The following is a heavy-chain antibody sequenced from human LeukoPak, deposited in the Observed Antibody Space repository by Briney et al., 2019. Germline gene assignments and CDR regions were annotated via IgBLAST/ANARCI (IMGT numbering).Heavy chain of an antibody. Sequence: ASVKVSCKASGYTFTGYYMHWVRQAPGQGLEWMGWISAYNGNTNYAQKLQGRVTMTTDTSTSTAYMELRSLRSDDTAVYYCARVGVGATRPGDYWGQGTLVTVSS. CDR1: GYTFTGYY. CDR3: ARVGVGATRPGDY. D-gene: IGHD1-26*01. V-gene: IGHV1-18*04. J-gene: IGHJ4*02. CDR2: ISAYNGNT.